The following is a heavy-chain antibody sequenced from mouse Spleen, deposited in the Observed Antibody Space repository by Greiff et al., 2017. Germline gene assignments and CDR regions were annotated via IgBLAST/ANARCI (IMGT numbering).Heavy chain of an antibody. V-gene: IGHV5-17*01. D-gene: IGHD2-10*02. CDR3: ASQYGNYLDY. J-gene: IGHJ2*01. CDR1: GFTFSDYG. CDR2: ISSGSSTI. Sequence: EVMLVESGGGLVKPGGSLKLSCAASGFTFSDYGMHWVRQAPEKGLEWVAYISSGSSTIYYADTVKGRFTISRDNAKNTLFLQMTSLRSEDTAMYYCASQYGNYLDYWGQGTTLTVSS.